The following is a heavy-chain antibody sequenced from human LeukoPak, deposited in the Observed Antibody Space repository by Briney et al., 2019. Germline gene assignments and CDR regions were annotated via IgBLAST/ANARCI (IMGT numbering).Heavy chain of an antibody. CDR2: ISGSGDNNDNT. J-gene: IGHJ4*02. Sequence: GGPLRLSCAASGFTFSVYAMSWVRQAPGKGLEWVSAISGSGDNNDNTYYADSVKGQFTISRDNSKNTLYLQMSSLRAEDAAVYYCAKSGSTSWYLDYWGQGTLVTVSS. D-gene: IGHD6-13*01. CDR1: GFTFSVYA. V-gene: IGHV3-23*01. CDR3: AKSGSTSWYLDY.